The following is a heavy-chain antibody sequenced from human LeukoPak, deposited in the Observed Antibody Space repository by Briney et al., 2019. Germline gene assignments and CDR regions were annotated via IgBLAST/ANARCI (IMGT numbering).Heavy chain of an antibody. CDR1: GFTLSSYA. J-gene: IGHJ6*02. CDR3: ANNPRIQLWPHYGMDV. D-gene: IGHD5-18*01. Sequence: GGSLRLSCAASGFTLSSYAMSWVRQAPGKGLEWVSAISGSGGSTYYADSVKGRFTISRDNSKNTLYLQMNSLRAEDTAVYYCANNPRIQLWPHYGMDVWGQGTTVTVSS. V-gene: IGHV3-23*01. CDR2: ISGSGGST.